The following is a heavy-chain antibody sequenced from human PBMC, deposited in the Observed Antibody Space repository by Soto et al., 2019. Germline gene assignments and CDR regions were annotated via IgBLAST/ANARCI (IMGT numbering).Heavy chain of an antibody. CDR2: IIPVLGTP. V-gene: IGHV1-69*12. CDR1: GGSLSNYG. CDR3: ARGDATKQVVTTYYAMDV. Sequence: QVQLVQSGAEVKKPGSSVKVSCKASGGSLSNYGISWVRQAPGQGLEWMGAIIPVLGTPNYAQKFQDRVTITADESTPTVYMEVRSLTSEDTAVYYCARGDATKQVVTTYYAMDVWGQGTTVTVSS. D-gene: IGHD4-17*01. J-gene: IGHJ6*02.